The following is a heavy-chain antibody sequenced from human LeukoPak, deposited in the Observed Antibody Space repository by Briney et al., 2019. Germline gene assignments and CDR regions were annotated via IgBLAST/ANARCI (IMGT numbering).Heavy chain of an antibody. CDR2: FDPEDGET. J-gene: IGHJ5*02. Sequence: ASVKVSCKVSGYTLTELSMHWVRQAPGKGLEWMEGFDPEDGETIYAQKFQGRVTMTEDTSTDTAYMELSSLRSEDTAVYYCATRYCSSTSCPGIVNWFDPWGQGTLVTVSS. D-gene: IGHD2-2*01. V-gene: IGHV1-24*01. CDR3: ATRYCSSTSCPGIVNWFDP. CDR1: GYTLTELS.